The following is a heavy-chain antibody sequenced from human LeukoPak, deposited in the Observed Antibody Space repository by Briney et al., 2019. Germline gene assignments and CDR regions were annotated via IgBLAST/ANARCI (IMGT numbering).Heavy chain of an antibody. CDR1: GFTFSIYG. V-gene: IGHV3-30*18. CDR3: AKDMCSGGSCYAVDY. CDR2: ISYDGSNK. D-gene: IGHD2-15*01. J-gene: IGHJ4*02. Sequence: GGSLRLSCAASGFTFSIYGMHWVRQAPGKGLEWVAVISYDGSNKYYADSVKGRFTISRDNSKNTLYLQMNSLRAEDTAVYYCAKDMCSGGSCYAVDYWGQGTLVTVSS.